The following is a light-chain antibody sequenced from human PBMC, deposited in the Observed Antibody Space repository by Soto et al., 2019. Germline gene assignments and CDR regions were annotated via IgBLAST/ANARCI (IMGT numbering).Light chain of an antibody. V-gene: IGKV1-5*03. Sequence: DIQMTQSPSTLSASVGDRVTITCRASQGISTWLAWYQQKPGKAPKLLIYKASSLESGVPSRFSGSGSGTEFTITINSLQPDDFATYYCQQYNSYSITFGQGTRLEIK. J-gene: IGKJ5*01. CDR1: QGISTW. CDR2: KAS. CDR3: QQYNSYSIT.